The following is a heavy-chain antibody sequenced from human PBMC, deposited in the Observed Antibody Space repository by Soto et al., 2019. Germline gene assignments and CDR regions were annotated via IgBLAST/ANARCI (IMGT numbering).Heavy chain of an antibody. Sequence: EVQLVESGGGLVKPGGSLRLSCAASGFSFTSYSMNWVRQAPGKGLEWVSSISPSSSYMYYADSVKGRFTISRDNAKKSLYLQMSSLRAEDTALYYCARDRGDSSGYYPYSFDYWGQGTLVTVSS. CDR3: ARDRGDSSGYYPYSFDY. D-gene: IGHD3-22*01. CDR2: ISPSSSYM. J-gene: IGHJ4*02. CDR1: GFSFTSYS. V-gene: IGHV3-21*01.